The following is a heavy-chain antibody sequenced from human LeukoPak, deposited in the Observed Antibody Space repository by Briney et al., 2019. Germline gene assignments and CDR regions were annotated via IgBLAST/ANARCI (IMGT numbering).Heavy chain of an antibody. CDR1: GFTFSSYA. CDR2: ISYDGSNK. D-gene: IGHD6-13*01. CDR3: AKLPARRYSSSWYLDY. Sequence: GGSLRLSCAASGFTFSSYAMHWVRQAPGKGLEWVAVISYDGSNKYYADSVKGRFTISRDNSKNTLYLQMNSLRAEDTAVYYCAKLPARRYSSSWYLDYWGQGTLVTVSS. J-gene: IGHJ4*02. V-gene: IGHV3-30-3*01.